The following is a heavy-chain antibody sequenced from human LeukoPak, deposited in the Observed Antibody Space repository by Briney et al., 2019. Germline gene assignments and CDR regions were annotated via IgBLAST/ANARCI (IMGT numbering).Heavy chain of an antibody. CDR2: IYYSGST. J-gene: IGHJ4*02. Sequence: SETLSLTCAVSGGSISSYYWSWIRQPPGKGLEWIGYIYYSGSTNYNPSLKSRVTISVDTSKNQFSLRLRSVTAADTAVYYCARSGTNSYLYYLDQWGQGALVTVSS. D-gene: IGHD1-26*01. CDR1: GGSISSYY. CDR3: ARSGTNSYLYYLDQ. V-gene: IGHV4-59*01.